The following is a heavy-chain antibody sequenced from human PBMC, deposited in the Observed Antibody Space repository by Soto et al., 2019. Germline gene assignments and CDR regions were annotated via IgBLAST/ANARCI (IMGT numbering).Heavy chain of an antibody. D-gene: IGHD6-6*01. CDR3: ATLRLAARVGTGNYYYGMDV. Sequence: SETLSLTCAVSGYSISSGYYWGWIRQPPGKGLEWIGSIYHSGSTYYNPSLKSRVTISVDTSKNQFSLKLSSVTAADTAVYYWATLRLAARVGTGNYYYGMDVWGQGITVT. J-gene: IGHJ6*01. CDR1: GYSISSGYY. V-gene: IGHV4-38-2*01. CDR2: IYHSGST.